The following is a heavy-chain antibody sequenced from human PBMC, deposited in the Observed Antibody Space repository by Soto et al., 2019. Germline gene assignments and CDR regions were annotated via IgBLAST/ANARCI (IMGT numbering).Heavy chain of an antibody. Sequence: SGFTFSSYGMHWIRQAPGKGLEWVSYISSSGSTIYYADSVKGRFTISRDNAKNSLYLQMNSLRAEDTAVYYCAREAIFGVVNHFDYWGQGTLVTVSS. D-gene: IGHD3-3*01. CDR1: GFTFSSYG. CDR2: ISSSGSTI. J-gene: IGHJ4*02. V-gene: IGHV3-48*01. CDR3: AREAIFGVVNHFDY.